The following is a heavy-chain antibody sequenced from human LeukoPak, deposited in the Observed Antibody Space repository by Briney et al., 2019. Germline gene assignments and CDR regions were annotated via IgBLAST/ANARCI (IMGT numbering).Heavy chain of an antibody. J-gene: IGHJ4*02. Sequence: GGSLRLSCAASGYTFNNYGMHWVRQAPGKGLEWVAVISYDGRNKHYPDSVRGRFTISRDISTDTLWLQMDSLRTEDTAVYYCAKGPLRGTAAAIDYWGQGTLVTASS. CDR2: ISYDGRNK. CDR3: AKGPLRGTAAAIDY. V-gene: IGHV3-30*18. CDR1: GYTFNNYG. D-gene: IGHD2-2*01.